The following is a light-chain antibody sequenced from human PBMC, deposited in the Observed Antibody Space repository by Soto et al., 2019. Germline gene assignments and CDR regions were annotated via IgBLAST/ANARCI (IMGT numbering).Light chain of an antibody. V-gene: IGLV2-14*03. CDR3: SSYTSSIRPPVV. CDR2: DVS. CDR1: SSNVGGYNS. J-gene: IGLJ2*01. Sequence: QSALTQPASVSGSPGQSITISCTGTSSNVGGYNSVSWYQQHPGKAPKLMIYDVSNRPSGVSARFSGSKSGNTASLTISGLQAEDEADYSCSSYTSSIRPPVVFGGGTKVTVL.